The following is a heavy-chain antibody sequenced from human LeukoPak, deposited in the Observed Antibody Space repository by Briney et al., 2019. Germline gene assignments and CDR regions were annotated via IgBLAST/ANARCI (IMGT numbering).Heavy chain of an antibody. CDR3: ARGQRMSSWYGDGWFDP. V-gene: IGHV4-34*01. D-gene: IGHD6-13*01. J-gene: IGHJ5*02. CDR1: GGSFSGYY. CDR2: INHSGST. Sequence: SETLSLTCAVYGGSFSGYYWSWSRQPPGKGLEWIGEINHSGSTNYNPSLKSRVTISVDTSKNQFSLKLSSVTAADTAVYYCARGQRMSSWYGDGWFDPWGQGTLVTVSP.